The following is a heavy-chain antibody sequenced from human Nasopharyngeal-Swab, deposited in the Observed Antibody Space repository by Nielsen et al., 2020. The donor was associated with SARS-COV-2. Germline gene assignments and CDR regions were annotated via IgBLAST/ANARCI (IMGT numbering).Heavy chain of an antibody. D-gene: IGHD1-1*01. V-gene: IGHV6-1*01. CDR3: ARVPLWTHDAFDI. Sequence: SEILSLTCAISGDSVSSNSAAWNWIRQSPSRGLEWLGRTYYRSKWYNDYAVSVKSRIAINPDTSKNQFSLQLNSVTPEDTAVYYCARVPLWTHDAFDIWGQGTMVTVSS. CDR1: GDSVSSNSAA. CDR2: TYYRSKWYN. J-gene: IGHJ3*02.